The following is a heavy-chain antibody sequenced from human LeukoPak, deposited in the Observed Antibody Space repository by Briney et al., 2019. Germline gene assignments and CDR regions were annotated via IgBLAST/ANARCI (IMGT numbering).Heavy chain of an antibody. V-gene: IGHV3-33*01. J-gene: IGHJ6*02. D-gene: IGHD3-10*01. Sequence: GGSLRLSCAASGFIFSTYGMHWVRQAPGKGLEWVAVIWSDGSRKEYAGSVKGRFTISRDNSKNTLSLQMSSLRGDDTAVYFCARRSSGTHGMDVWGPGATVIVS. CDR3: ARRSSGTHGMDV. CDR2: IWSDGSRK. CDR1: GFIFSTYG.